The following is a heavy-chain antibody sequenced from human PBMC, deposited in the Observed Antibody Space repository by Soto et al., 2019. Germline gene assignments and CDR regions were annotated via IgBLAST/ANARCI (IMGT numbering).Heavy chain of an antibody. V-gene: IGHV1-69*02. Sequence: QVQLVQSGAEVKKPGSSVKVSCKASGGRSSRHTINWVRQAPGQGLEWIGSMIYILGITNYAQKFQGRVTITADKSTSTAYMELRGLTSDDTAVYYSARRINEGCADSGGGRRKHWGQGTLVTVSS. J-gene: IGHJ4*02. CDR1: GGRSSRHT. D-gene: IGHD2-15*01. CDR3: ARRINEGCADSGGGRRKH. CDR2: MIYILGIT.